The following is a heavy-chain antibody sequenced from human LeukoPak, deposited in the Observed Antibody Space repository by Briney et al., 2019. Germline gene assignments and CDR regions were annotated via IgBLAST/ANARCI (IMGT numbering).Heavy chain of an antibody. Sequence: KPSETLSLTCIVSGDSINSNNWSWLRQPPGKGLEWIGHIYYTGSTNYNPSLKSRVTISVDTSKNKFSLNLRSVTAAHTAVYYCARGLGPIDNWFDPWGQGTLVTVSS. J-gene: IGHJ5*02. D-gene: IGHD1-26*01. CDR1: GDSINSNN. CDR3: ARGLGPIDNWFDP. CDR2: IYYTGST. V-gene: IGHV4-59*08.